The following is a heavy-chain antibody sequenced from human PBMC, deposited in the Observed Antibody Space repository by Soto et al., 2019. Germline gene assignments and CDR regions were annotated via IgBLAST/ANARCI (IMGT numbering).Heavy chain of an antibody. CDR1: GFTFSDYY. D-gene: IGHD3-22*01. Sequence: LRLSCAASGFTFSDYYMSWIRQSPGKGLEWVSYISGGGGSTISYADSVKGRFTISRDNAQNSLYLQMNSLRAEDTAVYYCARVRGYYDSSGFDYWGRGALVTVSS. CDR3: ARVRGYYDSSGFDY. CDR2: ISGGGGSTI. V-gene: IGHV3-11*01. J-gene: IGHJ4*02.